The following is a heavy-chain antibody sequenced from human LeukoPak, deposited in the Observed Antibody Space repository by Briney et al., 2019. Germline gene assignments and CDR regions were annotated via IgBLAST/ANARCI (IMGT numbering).Heavy chain of an antibody. CDR2: ISWNSGSI. V-gene: IGHV3-9*01. D-gene: IGHD3-22*01. CDR3: AKDKDYYDSSGYYDY. CDR1: GFTFDDYA. J-gene: IGHJ4*02. Sequence: GRSLRLSCAASGFTFDDYAMHWVRHAPGKGLEWVSGISWNSGSIVYADSVKGRFTISRDNAKNSLYLQMNSLRAEDTALYYCAKDKDYYDSSGYYDYWGQGTLVTVSS.